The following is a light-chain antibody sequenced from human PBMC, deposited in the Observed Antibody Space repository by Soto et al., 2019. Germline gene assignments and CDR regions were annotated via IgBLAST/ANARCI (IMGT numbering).Light chain of an antibody. J-gene: IGKJ1*01. V-gene: IGKV3D-15*01. CDR1: QSVSSN. CDR3: HQYDSWT. Sequence: EIVITQDPATLSVSPGERFTPSCRASQSVSSNLAWYQQKVGQAPRRLIYVASSRATGIPDRFSGSGSGTDFTRTISRLEPEDFAVYYCHQYDSWTFGQGTKVDIK. CDR2: VAS.